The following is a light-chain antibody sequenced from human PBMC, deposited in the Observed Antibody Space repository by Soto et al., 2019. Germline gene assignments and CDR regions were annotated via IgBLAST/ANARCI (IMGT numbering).Light chain of an antibody. CDR2: AAS. CDR3: QQYHSYPYT. V-gene: IGKV1-9*01. J-gene: IGKJ2*01. Sequence: IQLTQSPSSLSASVGDRVTITCRASQGISSYLAWYQQKPGKAPKLLIYAASTLQSGVPSRFSGSGSGTDFTLTISSLQPDDFATYYCQQYHSYPYTFGQGTTLEIK. CDR1: QGISSY.